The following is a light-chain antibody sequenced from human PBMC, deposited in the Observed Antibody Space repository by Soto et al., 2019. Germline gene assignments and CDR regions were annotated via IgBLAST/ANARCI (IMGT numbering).Light chain of an antibody. J-gene: IGKJ5*01. Sequence: IVLTQAPATLSLSPGERATLSCWASQSVSNYLAWYQQRPGQAPRLLIYDASNRATGIPARFSGSGSGTVFTLPFNRPEPKVFAVFFCHTLYCCPPPSGQGTRLAI. CDR3: HTLYCCPPP. V-gene: IGKV3-11*01. CDR2: DAS. CDR1: QSVSNY.